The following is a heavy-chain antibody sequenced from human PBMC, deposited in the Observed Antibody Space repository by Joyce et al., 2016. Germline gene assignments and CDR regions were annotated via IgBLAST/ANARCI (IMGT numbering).Heavy chain of an antibody. CDR3: ATSDFWSGYSIDYYYSGLDV. CDR2: IKRKSEGGTT. Sequence: EVQLVESGGGLVRHGGSLRLSCAASGFTFNNAWMYWVRQAPGKGREWLGRIKRKSEGGTTDYAAPVKGRLIILRDVSKNTLYLQMNSLKTEDTAVYFCATSDFWSGYSIDYYYSGLDVWGQGTTVSVFS. D-gene: IGHD3-3*01. V-gene: IGHV3-15*01. J-gene: IGHJ6*02. CDR1: GFTFNNAW.